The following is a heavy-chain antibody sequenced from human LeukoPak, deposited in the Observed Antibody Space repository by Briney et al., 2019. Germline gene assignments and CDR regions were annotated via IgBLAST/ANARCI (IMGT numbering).Heavy chain of an antibody. J-gene: IGHJ5*02. Sequence: ASVKVSCKASGGTFSSYAISWVRQAPGQGLEWMGRIIPIFGIANYAQKFQGGVTITADKSTSTAYMELSSLRSEDTAVYYCARENRDGYSSRLGKHWFDPWGQGTLVTVSS. CDR2: IIPIFGIA. V-gene: IGHV1-69*04. CDR1: GGTFSSYA. CDR3: ARENRDGYSSRLGKHWFDP. D-gene: IGHD5-24*01.